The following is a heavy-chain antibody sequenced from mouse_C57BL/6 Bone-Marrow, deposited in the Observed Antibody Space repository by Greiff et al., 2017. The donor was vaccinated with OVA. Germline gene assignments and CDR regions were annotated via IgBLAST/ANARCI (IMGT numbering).Heavy chain of an antibody. CDR3: ARSDYDQRTWFAY. CDR1: GYTFTDYY. D-gene: IGHD2-4*01. Sequence: EVQLQQSGPELVKPGASVKISCKASGYTFTDYYMNWVKQSHGKSLEWIGDINPNNCGTSYNQKFKGKATLTVDKSSSTAYMELRSLTSEDSAVYYCARSDYDQRTWFAYWGQGTLVTVSA. CDR2: INPNNCGT. J-gene: IGHJ3*01. V-gene: IGHV1-26*01.